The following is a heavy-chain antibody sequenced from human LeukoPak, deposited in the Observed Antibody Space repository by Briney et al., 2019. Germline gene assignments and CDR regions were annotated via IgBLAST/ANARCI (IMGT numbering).Heavy chain of an antibody. V-gene: IGHV1-18*01. D-gene: IGHD2-2*01. CDR3: AREGIVVVPAARVYYYYGMDV. J-gene: IGHJ6*02. Sequence: ASVKVSCKASGYTFTSYGISWARQAPGQGLEWMGWISAYNGNTNYAQKLQGRVTMTTDTSTSTAYMELRSLRSDDTAVYYCAREGIVVVPAARVYYYYGMDVWGQGTTVTVSS. CDR2: ISAYNGNT. CDR1: GYTFTSYG.